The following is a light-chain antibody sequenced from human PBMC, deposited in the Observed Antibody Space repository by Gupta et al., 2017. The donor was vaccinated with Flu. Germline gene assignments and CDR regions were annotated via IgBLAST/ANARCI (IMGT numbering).Light chain of an antibody. J-gene: IGLJ3*02. Sequence: TARITCGGSDIGSKSVPWYQQKPGQAPLLLVCDDRDRPSGIPERFSGSNPGNTATLTISGVEAGDEADYYCQVWDTSSDRRWVFGGGTKLTVL. V-gene: IGLV3-21*02. CDR2: DDR. CDR3: QVWDTSSDRRWV. CDR1: DIGSKS.